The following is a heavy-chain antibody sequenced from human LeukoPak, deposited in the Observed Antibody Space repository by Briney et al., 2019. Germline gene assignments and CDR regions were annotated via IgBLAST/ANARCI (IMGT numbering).Heavy chain of an antibody. J-gene: IGHJ6*02. V-gene: IGHV4-34*01. Sequence: SETLSLTCAVYGGSFSGYYWSWIRQPPGQGLEWIGEINHSGSTNYNPSLKSRGTISVDTSKNQFSLKLISVTAADTAVYYCARVKGTARPFIFGMNVWGQGTTVTVSS. CDR2: INHSGST. CDR1: GGSFSGYY. D-gene: IGHD3-3*01. CDR3: ARVKGTARPFIFGMNV.